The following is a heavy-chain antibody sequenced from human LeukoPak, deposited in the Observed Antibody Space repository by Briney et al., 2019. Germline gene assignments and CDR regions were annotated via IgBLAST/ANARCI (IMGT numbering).Heavy chain of an antibody. V-gene: IGHV3-21*01. J-gene: IGHJ3*02. CDR2: ISSSSSYI. CDR1: GFTFSSYS. D-gene: IGHD3-16*01. Sequence: PGGSLRLSCAASGFTFSSYSMNWVRQAPGKGLEWVSSISSSSSYIYYADSVKGRFTIYREKAKNSMYLQMNSLRAEDTAVYYCARRGTLLAFDIWGQGTMVTVSS. CDR3: ARRGTLLAFDI.